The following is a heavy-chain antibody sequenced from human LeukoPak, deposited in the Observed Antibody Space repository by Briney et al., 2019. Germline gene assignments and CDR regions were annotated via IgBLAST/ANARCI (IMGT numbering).Heavy chain of an antibody. CDR3: AQKAPYSPAYSQD. D-gene: IGHD2-21*01. V-gene: IGHV4-59*01. J-gene: IGHJ1*01. CDR2: IYHSGTT. CDR1: GGSITSYF. Sequence: PSETLSLTCTVSGGSITSYFWSWFRQPPGKGLEWIGYIYHSGTTNYNPSLKSRVTISVDTSKNQFSLKLTSVTAADTAVYYCAQKAPYSPAYSQDWGQGTLVTVSS.